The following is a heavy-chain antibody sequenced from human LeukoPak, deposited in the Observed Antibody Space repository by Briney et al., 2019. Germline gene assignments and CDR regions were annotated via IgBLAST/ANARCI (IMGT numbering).Heavy chain of an antibody. D-gene: IGHD3-22*01. CDR1: GYTFTSNY. J-gene: IGHJ3*02. V-gene: IGHV1-46*01. Sequence: ASVKVSCKAFGYTFTSNYMHWVRQAPGQGPEWMGVISPSGGSTTYAQKFQGRVTMTEDTSTDTAYMELSSLRSEDTAVYYCATELRSSGYYNDAFDIWGQGTMVTVSS. CDR3: ATELRSSGYYNDAFDI. CDR2: ISPSGGST.